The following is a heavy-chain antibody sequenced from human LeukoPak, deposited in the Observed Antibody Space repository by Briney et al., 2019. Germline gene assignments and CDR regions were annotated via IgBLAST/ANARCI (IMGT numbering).Heavy chain of an antibody. CDR3: ARTEWLSLPFFDY. V-gene: IGHV4-59*01. CDR1: GGSISSYY. CDR2: IYYSGST. D-gene: IGHD3-3*01. J-gene: IGHJ4*02. Sequence: SETLSLTCTVSGGSISSYYWSWIRQPPGKGLEWIGYIYYSGSTNYNPSLKSRVTISVDTSKNQFSLKLSSVTAADTAVYYCARTEWLSLPFFDYWGQGTLVTVSS.